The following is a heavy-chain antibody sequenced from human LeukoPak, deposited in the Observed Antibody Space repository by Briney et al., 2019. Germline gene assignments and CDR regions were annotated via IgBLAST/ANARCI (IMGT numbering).Heavy chain of an antibody. CDR3: ARRYCSTCPTGHAFDL. V-gene: IGHV3-53*01. J-gene: IGHJ3*01. CDR1: GFSVNSYY. D-gene: IGHD2-2*01. Sequence: GGSLRLSCAASGFSVNSYYMSWVRQAPGRGLEWVSALSSGDNTHYADSVNGRFTISRDNSKNTLYLQLNSLRAEDTAVYYCARRYCSTCPTGHAFDLWGQGTVATVSS. CDR2: LSSGDNT.